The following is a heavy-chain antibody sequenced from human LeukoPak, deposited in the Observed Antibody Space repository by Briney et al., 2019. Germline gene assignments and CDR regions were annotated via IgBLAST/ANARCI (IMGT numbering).Heavy chain of an antibody. CDR1: GGSISSYY. D-gene: IGHD3-22*01. CDR3: ARGPPPDSSGYYYYFDY. Sequence: SETLSLTCTVSGGSISSYYWSWIRQPAGKGLEWIGRIYTSGSTNYNPSLKSRVTMSVDPSKNQFSLKLSSVTAADTAVYYCARGPPPDSSGYYYYFDYWGQGTLVTVSS. J-gene: IGHJ4*02. CDR2: IYTSGST. V-gene: IGHV4-4*07.